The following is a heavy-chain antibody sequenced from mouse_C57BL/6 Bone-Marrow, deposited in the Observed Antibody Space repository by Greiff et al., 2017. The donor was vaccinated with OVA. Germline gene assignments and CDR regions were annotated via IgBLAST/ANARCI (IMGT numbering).Heavy chain of an antibody. CDR2: INPGSGGT. CDR1: GYAFTNYL. D-gene: IGHD1-1*01. CDR3: ARHYGSSLWYFDV. J-gene: IGHJ1*03. V-gene: IGHV1-54*01. Sequence: QVQLQQSGAELVRPGTSVKVSCKASGYAFTNYLIEWVKQRPGQGLEWIGVINPGSGGTNYNEKFKGKATLTADKSSSTAYWQLSSLTSEDSAVSFCARHYGSSLWYFDVWGTGTTVTVSS.